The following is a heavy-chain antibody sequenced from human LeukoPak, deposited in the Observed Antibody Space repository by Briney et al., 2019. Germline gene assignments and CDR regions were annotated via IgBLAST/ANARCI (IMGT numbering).Heavy chain of an antibody. D-gene: IGHD2-15*01. CDR2: IYYSGST. V-gene: IGHV4-39*01. J-gene: IGHJ4*02. Sequence: SETLSLTCTVSGGSISSSSYYWGWIRQPPGTGLVWIGSIYYSGSTYYNPSLKSRVTISVDTSKNQFSPKLSSVTAADTAVYYCARLLRYCSGGSCYHFDYWGQGTLVTVSS. CDR1: GGSISSSSYY. CDR3: ARLLRYCSGGSCYHFDY.